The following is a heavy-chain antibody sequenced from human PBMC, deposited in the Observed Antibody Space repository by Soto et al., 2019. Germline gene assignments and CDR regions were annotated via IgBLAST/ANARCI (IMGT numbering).Heavy chain of an antibody. CDR1: GFSLTSSRVA. Sequence: QVTLRESGPTLAKPTQTLTLTCTFSGFSLTSSRVAVGWIRQPPGKALEWLASIDWADDTHYNASLKNLAISTGDTSKNQVVLTMATMYPTDPATYCGARIVCLSFDFWGDVTHVTVSA. J-gene: IGHJ4*01. V-gene: IGHV2-5*02. CDR3: ARIVCLSFDF. CDR2: IDWADDT.